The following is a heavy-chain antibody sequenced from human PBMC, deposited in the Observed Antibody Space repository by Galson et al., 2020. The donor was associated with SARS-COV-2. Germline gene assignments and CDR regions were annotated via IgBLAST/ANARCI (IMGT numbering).Heavy chain of an antibody. Sequence: TGGSLRLSCAASGFTFSDYAIHWVRQAPGKGLEWVAVIGNDGNNKYYADSVKGRFTISRDNSKNTVYLQMNSLRADTAVYYCARARTIVGVVISTWGLDYWGQGTLVTVSS. CDR2: IGNDGNNK. V-gene: IGHV3-30-3*01. J-gene: IGHJ4*02. CDR3: ARARTIVGVVISTWGLDY. CDR1: GFTFSDYA. D-gene: IGHD3-3*01.